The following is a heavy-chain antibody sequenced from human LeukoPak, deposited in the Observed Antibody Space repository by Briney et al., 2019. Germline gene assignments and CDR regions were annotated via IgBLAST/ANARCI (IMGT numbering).Heavy chain of an antibody. CDR2: ISSSGSTI. Sequence: GGSLRLSCAASGFTFSDYYMSWIRQAPGKGLEWVSYISSSGSTIYYADSVKGRFTISRDNAKNSLYLQMNSLRAEDTAVYYCARGTRGYFWSGYPSYYYYGMDVWGQGTTVTVSS. D-gene: IGHD3-3*01. V-gene: IGHV3-11*01. CDR1: GFTFSDYY. J-gene: IGHJ6*02. CDR3: ARGTRGYFWSGYPSYYYYGMDV.